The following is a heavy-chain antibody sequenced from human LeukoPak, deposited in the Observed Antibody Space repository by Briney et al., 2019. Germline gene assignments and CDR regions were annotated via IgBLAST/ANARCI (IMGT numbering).Heavy chain of an antibody. Sequence: ASVKVSCKVSGYTLTELSMHWVRQAPGKGLEWMGGFDPEDGETIYAQKFQGRVTMTRDTSTSTVYMELSSLRSEDTAVYYCAREDSSGWYVFDYWGQGTLVTVSS. CDR2: FDPEDGET. CDR3: AREDSSGWYVFDY. V-gene: IGHV1-24*01. J-gene: IGHJ4*02. D-gene: IGHD6-19*01. CDR1: GYTLTELS.